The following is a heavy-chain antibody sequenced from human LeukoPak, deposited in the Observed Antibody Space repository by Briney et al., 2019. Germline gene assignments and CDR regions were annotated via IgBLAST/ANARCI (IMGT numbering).Heavy chain of an antibody. Sequence: PGGSLRLSCAASGFTFSSYWMSWVRQAPGKGLEWVANIKQDGSEKYYVDSVKGRFTISRDNAKNSLYLQMNSLRAEDTAVYYCAREGVGATSYYYYYYMDVWGKGTTVTVPS. J-gene: IGHJ6*03. CDR1: GFTFSSYW. V-gene: IGHV3-7*01. CDR3: AREGVGATSYYYYYYMDV. CDR2: IKQDGSEK. D-gene: IGHD1-26*01.